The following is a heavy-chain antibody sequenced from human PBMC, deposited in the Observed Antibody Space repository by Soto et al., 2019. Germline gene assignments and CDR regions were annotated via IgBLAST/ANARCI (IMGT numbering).Heavy chain of an antibody. CDR3: ARMGDVPYYYYGLDV. CDR2: ISGYNGNT. D-gene: IGHD3-16*01. J-gene: IGHJ6*02. CDR1: GYTFTSYG. V-gene: IGHV1-18*01. Sequence: QVQLVQSGGEVKKPGTSVKVSCKASGYTFTSYGISWVRQAPGQGLEWMGWISGYNGNTNYAQKFQGRVTMTKDTSMTTAYMELRSLSSDDTAVYYCARMGDVPYYYYGLDVWGPGTTVTVSS.